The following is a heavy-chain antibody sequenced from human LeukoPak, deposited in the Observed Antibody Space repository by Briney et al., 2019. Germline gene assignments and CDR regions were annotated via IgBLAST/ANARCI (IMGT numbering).Heavy chain of an antibody. CDR3: ARVLDGYTDY. CDR2: IWYDGSNI. Sequence: GRSLRHSCAESGVTFCSYGMHWVRQAPGKGLWRVADIWYDGSNIYYADSVKGGFTISRDNSKNTLYLQMNSLRAEDTAVYYCARVLDGYTDYWGQGTLVTVSS. J-gene: IGHJ4*02. CDR1: GVTFCSYG. V-gene: IGHV3-33*01. D-gene: IGHD5-24*01.